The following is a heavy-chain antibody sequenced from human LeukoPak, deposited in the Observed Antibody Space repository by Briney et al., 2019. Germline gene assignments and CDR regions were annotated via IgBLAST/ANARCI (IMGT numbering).Heavy chain of an antibody. Sequence: PGGSLRLSCAASGFTFSSYWMHWVRQAPGKGLVWVSRINSDGSSTSYADSVKGRFTISRDNSKNTLYLQMNSLRAEDTAVYYCARALIAAAGTGYDAFDIWGQGTMVTVSS. CDR1: GFTFSSYW. CDR3: ARALIAAAGTGYDAFDI. D-gene: IGHD6-13*01. J-gene: IGHJ3*02. V-gene: IGHV3-74*01. CDR2: INSDGSST.